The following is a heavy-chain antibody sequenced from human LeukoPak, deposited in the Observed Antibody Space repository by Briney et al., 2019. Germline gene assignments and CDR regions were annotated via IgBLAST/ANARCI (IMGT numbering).Heavy chain of an antibody. D-gene: IGHD3-10*01. Sequence: SETLSLTCTVSGDSISSYSWSWIRQPPGKGLEWIGYIIYSGSTNYNPSLRSRVTMSVDMSKNQFSLKLSSVTAADTAVYYCARLTAHYFGDERVYYFDFWGQGTLVTVSS. CDR3: ARLTAHYFGDERVYYFDF. V-gene: IGHV4-59*08. CDR1: GDSISSYS. J-gene: IGHJ4*02. CDR2: IIYSGST.